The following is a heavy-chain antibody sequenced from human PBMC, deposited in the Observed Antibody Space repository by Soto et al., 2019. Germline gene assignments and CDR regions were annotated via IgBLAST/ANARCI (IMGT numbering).Heavy chain of an antibody. CDR1: GFTFSSYA. CDR3: AKQGGYSYDTGSDY. Sequence: EVQLLESGGGLAQPGGSLRLSCAASGFTFSSYAMSWVRQAPGKGLEWVSAISGSGGSTYYADSVKGRFTISRDNSKNTLYLQMNSLRAEDTAVHYCAKQGGYSYDTGSDYWGQGTLVTVSS. D-gene: IGHD5-18*01. CDR2: ISGSGGST. J-gene: IGHJ4*02. V-gene: IGHV3-23*01.